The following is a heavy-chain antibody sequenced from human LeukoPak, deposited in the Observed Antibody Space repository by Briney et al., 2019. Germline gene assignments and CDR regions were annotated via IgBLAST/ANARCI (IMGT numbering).Heavy chain of an antibody. Sequence: NPSETLSLTCTVSGGSISSSSDYWVWIRQPPGKGLEWIGYIYYRGSTNYNPSLKSRVTISVDTSKNQFSLKLSSVTAADTAVYYCARQGGRGELLGAFDYWGQGTLVTVSS. CDR2: IYYRGST. CDR1: GGSISSSSDY. D-gene: IGHD1-26*01. J-gene: IGHJ4*02. V-gene: IGHV4-61*05. CDR3: ARQGGRGELLGAFDY.